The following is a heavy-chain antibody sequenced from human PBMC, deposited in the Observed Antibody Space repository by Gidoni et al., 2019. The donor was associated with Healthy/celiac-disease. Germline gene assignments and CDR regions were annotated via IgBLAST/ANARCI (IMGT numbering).Heavy chain of an antibody. CDR1: SSYG. Sequence: SSYGMHWVRQAPGKGLEWVAVISYDGSNKYYADSVKGRFTISRDNSKNTLYLQMNSLRAEDTAVYYCAKDPTPGRVQLETPYYFDYWGQGTLVTVSS. J-gene: IGHJ4*02. CDR2: ISYDGSNK. V-gene: IGHV3-30*18. CDR3: AKDPTPGRVQLETPYYFDY. D-gene: IGHD1-1*01.